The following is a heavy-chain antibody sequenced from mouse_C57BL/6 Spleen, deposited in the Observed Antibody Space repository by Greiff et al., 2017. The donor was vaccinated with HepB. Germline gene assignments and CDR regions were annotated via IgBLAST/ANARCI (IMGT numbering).Heavy chain of an antibody. V-gene: IGHV1-55*01. D-gene: IGHD3-2*02. Sequence: VQLQQSGAELVKPGASVKMSCKASGYTFTSYWITWVKQRPGQGLEWIGDIYPGSGSTNYNEKFKSKATLTVDTSSSTAYMQLSSLTSEDSAVYYCARQLRLEAWFAYWGHGTLVTVSA. J-gene: IGHJ3*01. CDR3: ARQLRLEAWFAY. CDR2: IYPGSGST. CDR1: GYTFTSYW.